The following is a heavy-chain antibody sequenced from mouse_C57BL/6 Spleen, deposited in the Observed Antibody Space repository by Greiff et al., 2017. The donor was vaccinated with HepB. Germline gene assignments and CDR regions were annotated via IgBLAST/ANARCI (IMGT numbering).Heavy chain of an antibody. CDR3: ARGGLLYAMDY. CDR2: ISNGGGST. D-gene: IGHD1-1*01. Sequence: EVQRVESGGGLVQPGGSLKLSCAASGFTFSDYYMYWVRQTPEKRLEWVAYISNGGGSTYYPDTVKGRFTISRDNAKNTLYLQMSRLKSEDTAMYYCARGGLLYAMDYWGQGTSVTVSS. CDR1: GFTFSDYY. V-gene: IGHV5-12*01. J-gene: IGHJ4*01.